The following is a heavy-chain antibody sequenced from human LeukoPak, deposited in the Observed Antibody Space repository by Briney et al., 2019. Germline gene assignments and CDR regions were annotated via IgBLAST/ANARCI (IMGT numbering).Heavy chain of an antibody. J-gene: IGHJ4*02. CDR3: ARALRYCMYGSCYLGYSDH. CDR1: GYSISSGYY. V-gene: IGHV4-38-2*02. Sequence: SETLSLTCTVDGYSISSGYYWGWIRQPPGKGLEWIGSLWHSGTTSYSPSLKSRVTISVDTSKNQFSLKLSSVTAADTAVYYCARALRYCMYGSCYLGYSDHWGQGTPVNVSS. D-gene: IGHD2-15*01. CDR2: LWHSGTT.